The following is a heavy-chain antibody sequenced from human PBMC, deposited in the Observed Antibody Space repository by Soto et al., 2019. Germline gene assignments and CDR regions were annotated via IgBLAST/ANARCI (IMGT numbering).Heavy chain of an antibody. CDR2: INHSGST. CDR3: ARLSVRCPRAVAGRRNYYYYYGMDV. CDR1: GGSFSGYY. Sequence: SETLSLTCAVYGGSFSGYYWSWIRQPPGKGLEWIGEINHSGSTNYNPSLKSRVTISVDTSKNQFSLKLSSVTAADTAVYYCARLSVRCPRAVAGRRNYYYYYGMDVWGQGTTVTVSS. D-gene: IGHD6-19*01. J-gene: IGHJ6*02. V-gene: IGHV4-34*01.